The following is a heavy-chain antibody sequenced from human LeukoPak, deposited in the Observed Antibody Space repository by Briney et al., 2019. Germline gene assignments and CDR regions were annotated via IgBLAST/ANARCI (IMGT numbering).Heavy chain of an antibody. CDR1: GLTFSTYA. CDR3: ARGKDSSGYYYDAFDI. J-gene: IGHJ3*02. D-gene: IGHD3-22*01. V-gene: IGHV3-64*01. Sequence: GGSLRLSCAASGLTFSTYAIHWVRQAPGKGLEYISTISDNGGSTYYANSVNGRFTISRDNSKNTLYLQMGSLRAEDMAVYYCARGKDSSGYYYDAFDIWGQGTMVTVSS. CDR2: ISDNGGST.